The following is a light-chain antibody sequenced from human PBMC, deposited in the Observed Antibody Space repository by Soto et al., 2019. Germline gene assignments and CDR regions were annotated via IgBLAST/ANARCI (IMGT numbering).Light chain of an antibody. CDR1: QSVSSRS. J-gene: IGKJ4*02. CDR3: QQYGSSPRT. Sequence: EIVLTQSPGTLSLYPGDSAALSCRASQSVSSRSLAWYQQKRGQAPRLLIHGASNRATGIPDRFSGSGPGTDFTLTISRLEPEDFAVYYCQQYGSSPRTFGRGTKVEV. V-gene: IGKV3-20*01. CDR2: GAS.